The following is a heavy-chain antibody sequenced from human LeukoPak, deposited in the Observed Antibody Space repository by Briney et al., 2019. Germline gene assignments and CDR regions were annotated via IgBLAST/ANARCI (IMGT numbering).Heavy chain of an antibody. D-gene: IGHD6-19*01. CDR2: IYSGGST. CDR1: GFTVSSNY. Sequence: GGSLRLSCAASGFTVSSNYMSWVRQAPGKGLKWVSVIYSGGSTYYADSVKGQFTISRDNSKNTLYLQMNSLRAEDTAVYYCARGDSSGSPFDYWGQGTLVTVSS. J-gene: IGHJ4*02. V-gene: IGHV3-53*01. CDR3: ARGDSSGSPFDY.